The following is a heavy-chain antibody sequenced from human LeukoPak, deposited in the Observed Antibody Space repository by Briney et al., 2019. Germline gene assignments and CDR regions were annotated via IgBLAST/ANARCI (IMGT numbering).Heavy chain of an antibody. Sequence: PSQTLSLTCAVSGGSISSGGYSWSWIRQPPGKGLERIGYIYHSGSTYYNPSLKSRVTISVDRSKNQFSLKLSSVTAADTAVYYCARSLPPYGSGMGDSFDIWGQGTMVTVSS. CDR3: ARSLPPYGSGMGDSFDI. CDR2: IYHSGST. J-gene: IGHJ3*02. V-gene: IGHV4-30-2*01. D-gene: IGHD3-10*01. CDR1: GGSISSGGYS.